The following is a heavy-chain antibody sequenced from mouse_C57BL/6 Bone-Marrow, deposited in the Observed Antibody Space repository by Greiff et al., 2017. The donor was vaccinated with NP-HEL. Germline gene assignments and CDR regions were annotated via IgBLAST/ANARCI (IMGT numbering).Heavy chain of an antibody. CDR1: GYAFSSSW. CDR2: TYPGDGDT. J-gene: IGHJ3*01. CDR3: ARYDYDGFAY. D-gene: IGHD2-4*01. V-gene: IGHV1-82*01. Sequence: VQLQQSGPELVKPGASVKISCKASGYAFSSSWMNWVKQRPGKGLEWIGRTYPGDGDTNYNGKFKGNATLTADKSSSTAYMQLSSLTSADSAVYFCARYDYDGFAYWGQGTLVTVSA.